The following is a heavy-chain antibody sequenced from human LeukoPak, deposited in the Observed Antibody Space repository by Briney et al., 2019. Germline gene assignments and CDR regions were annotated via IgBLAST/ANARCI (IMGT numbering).Heavy chain of an antibody. Sequence: TGGSLRLSCAASGFTFSDYYMNWIRQAPGKGLEWVSYISSSGSTIYYADSVKGRFTISRDNAKNSLYLQINSLRAEDTAVYYCARDVNLYYDYVWGSSYWGQGTLVTVSS. CDR1: GFTFSDYY. CDR2: ISSSGSTI. J-gene: IGHJ4*02. CDR3: ARDVNLYYDYVWGSSY. V-gene: IGHV3-11*04. D-gene: IGHD3-16*01.